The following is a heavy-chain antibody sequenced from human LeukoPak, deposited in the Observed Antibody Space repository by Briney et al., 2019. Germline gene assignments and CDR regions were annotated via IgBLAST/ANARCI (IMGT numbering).Heavy chain of an antibody. Sequence: PGGSLRLSCAASGFTFSSYEMNWVRQAPGKGLEWVSYISSSGNIINYADSVKGRFTISRDNAKNSLNLQMNSLRAEDTAVYYCARSGHWGQGTLVTVFS. CDR1: GFTFSSYE. J-gene: IGHJ4*02. CDR2: ISSSGNII. CDR3: ARSGH. V-gene: IGHV3-48*03.